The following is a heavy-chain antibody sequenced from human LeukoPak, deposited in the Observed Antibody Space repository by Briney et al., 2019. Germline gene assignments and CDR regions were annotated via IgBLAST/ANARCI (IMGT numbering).Heavy chain of an antibody. CDR2: IVVGSGNT. D-gene: IGHD5-24*01. J-gene: IGHJ6*02. V-gene: IGHV1-58*02. CDR3: ARVVMATTRDYYYGMDV. Sequence: SVKVSCKASGFTFTSSAMQWVRQARGQRLEWIGWIVVGSGNTNYAQKFQERVTITRDMSTSTAYMELSSLRSEDTAVYYCARVVMATTRDYYYGMDVWGQGTTVTVSS. CDR1: GFTFTSSA.